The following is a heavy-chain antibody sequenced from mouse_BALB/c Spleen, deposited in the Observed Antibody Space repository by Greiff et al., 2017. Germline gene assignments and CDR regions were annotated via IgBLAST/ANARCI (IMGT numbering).Heavy chain of an antibody. J-gene: IGHJ4*01. CDR2: ISDGGSYT. V-gene: IGHV5-4*02. CDR3: ARDGGYGKGGAMDE. D-gene: IGHD2-1*01. CDR1: GFTFSDYY. Sequence: EVQLVASGGGLVKPGGSLKLSCAASGFTFSDYYMYWVRQTPEKRLEWVATISDGGSYTYYPDSVKGRFTISRDNAKNNLYLQMSSLKSEDTAMYYCARDGGYGKGGAMDEWGKGTS.